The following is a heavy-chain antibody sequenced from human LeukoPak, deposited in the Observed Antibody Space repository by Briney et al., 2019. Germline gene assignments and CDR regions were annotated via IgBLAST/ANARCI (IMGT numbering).Heavy chain of an antibody. J-gene: IGHJ4*02. CDR1: GGSISSGGYY. Sequence: PSETLSLTCTVSGGSISSGGYYWSWIRQHPGKGLEWIGYIYYSGSTYYNPSLKSRVTISVDTSRNQFSLKLSSVTAADTAVYYCATHPDSSGYYCTWGQGTLVTVSS. D-gene: IGHD3-22*01. CDR3: ATHPDSSGYYCT. V-gene: IGHV4-31*03. CDR2: IYYSGST.